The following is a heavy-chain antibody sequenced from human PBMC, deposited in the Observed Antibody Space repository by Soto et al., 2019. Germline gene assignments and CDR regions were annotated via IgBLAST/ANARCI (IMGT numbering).Heavy chain of an antibody. CDR2: ISSSSSYI. D-gene: IGHD4-17*01. CDR1: GFTFSSYS. V-gene: IGHV3-21*01. Sequence: GGSLRLSCAASGFTFSSYSMNWVRQAPGEGLEWVSSISSSSSYIYYADSVKGRFTISRDNAKNPLYLQMNSLRAEDTAVYYCARDLRQATTVKAFDIWGQGTMVTVSS. CDR3: ARDLRQATTVKAFDI. J-gene: IGHJ3*02.